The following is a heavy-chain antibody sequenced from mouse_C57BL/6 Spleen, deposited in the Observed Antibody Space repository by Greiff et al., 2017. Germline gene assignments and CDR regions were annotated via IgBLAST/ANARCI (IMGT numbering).Heavy chain of an antibody. CDR2: IYPGSGST. D-gene: IGHD2-3*01. V-gene: IGHV1-55*01. CDR1: GYTFTSYW. CDR3: ARDGYSSMDY. J-gene: IGHJ4*01. Sequence: QVHVKQPGAELVKPGASVKMSCKASGYTFTSYWITWVKQRPGQGLEWIGDIYPGSGSTNYNEKFKSKATLTVDTSFSTAYMQLSSLTSEDSAVYYCARDGYSSMDYWGQGTSVTVSS.